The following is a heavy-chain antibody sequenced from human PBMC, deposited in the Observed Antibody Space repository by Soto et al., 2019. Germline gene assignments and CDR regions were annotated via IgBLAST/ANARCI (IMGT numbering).Heavy chain of an antibody. CDR1: GFIFSDYY. Sequence: QVQLEESGGGLVKPGQSLRLSCATSGFIFSDYYMAWIRQAPGKGLEWIGYINNGGDIVHYSDAVRGRFRISRDNTKQSLYLQMTCLRAEDTAIYYCARDVQKTTVGVVVSWGMGALVTLSS. CDR3: ARDVQKTTVGVVVS. J-gene: IGHJ4*02. V-gene: IGHV3-11*01. D-gene: IGHD1-7*01. CDR2: INNGGDIV.